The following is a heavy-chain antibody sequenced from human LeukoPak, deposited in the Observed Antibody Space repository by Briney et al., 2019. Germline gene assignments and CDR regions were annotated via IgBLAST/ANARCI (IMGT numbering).Heavy chain of an antibody. CDR2: IYHSGST. D-gene: IGHD5-12*01. Sequence: PSETLSLTCTVSGYSISSGYYWGWIRQPPGKGLEWIGSIYHSGSTYYNPSLKSRVTISVDTSKNQFSLKLSSVTAADTAVYYCASFPLKWLRLGGAFDIWGQGTMVTVSS. CDR1: GYSISSGYY. V-gene: IGHV4-38-2*02. CDR3: ASFPLKWLRLGGAFDI. J-gene: IGHJ3*02.